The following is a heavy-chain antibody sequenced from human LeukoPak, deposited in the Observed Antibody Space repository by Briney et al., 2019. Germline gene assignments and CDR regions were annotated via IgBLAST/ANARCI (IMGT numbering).Heavy chain of an antibody. V-gene: IGHV4-34*01. CDR1: GGSFSGYY. Sequence: SETLSLTCAVYGGSFSGYYWSWIRQPPGKGLEWIGEINHSGSTNYNPSLESRVTISVDTSKNQFSLKLSSVTAADTAVYYCARRRGGDYGMYYYYYMDVWGKGTTVTVSS. J-gene: IGHJ6*03. CDR3: ARRRGGDYGMYYYYYMDV. D-gene: IGHD4-17*01. CDR2: INHSGST.